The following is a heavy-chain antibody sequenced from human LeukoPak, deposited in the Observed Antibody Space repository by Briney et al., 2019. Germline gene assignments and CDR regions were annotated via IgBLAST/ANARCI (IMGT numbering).Heavy chain of an antibody. Sequence: GGSLRLSCAASGFTFSSYSMNWVRQAPGKGRGWVSSISSSSSYIYYADSVKGRFTISRDNAKNSLYLQMNSLRAEDTAVYYCARSSSASRYWGQGTLVTVSS. D-gene: IGHD3-16*01. J-gene: IGHJ4*02. CDR1: GFTFSSYS. CDR2: ISSSSSYI. V-gene: IGHV3-21*01. CDR3: ARSSSASRY.